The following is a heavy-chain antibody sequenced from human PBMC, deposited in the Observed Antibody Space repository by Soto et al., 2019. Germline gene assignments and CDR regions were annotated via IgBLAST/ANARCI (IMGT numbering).Heavy chain of an antibody. CDR3: ARGDPVGYCSGGSCYTDGMDV. J-gene: IGHJ6*02. V-gene: IGHV3-7*01. CDR2: IKQDGSEK. D-gene: IGHD2-15*01. CDR1: GFTFSSYW. Sequence: GGSLRLSCAASGFTFSSYWMSWVRPAPGKGLEWVANIKQDGSEKYYVDSVKGRFTISRDNAKNLLYLQMNSLRAEDTAVYYCARGDPVGYCSGGSCYTDGMDVWGQGTTVNVS.